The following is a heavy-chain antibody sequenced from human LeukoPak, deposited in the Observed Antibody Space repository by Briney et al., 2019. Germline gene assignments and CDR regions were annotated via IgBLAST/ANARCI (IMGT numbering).Heavy chain of an antibody. CDR3: ARTDSTGWFYLDY. CDR2: IYPRDSET. D-gene: IGHD6-19*01. Sequence: GESLKISCKGSGYSFTTYWIGWVLQMPGKGLECMGIIYPRDSETTYSPSFQGQVTISVDKSISTAYLQWSSLKASDTAMYYCARTDSTGWFYLDYWGQGTLVTVSS. V-gene: IGHV5-51*01. J-gene: IGHJ4*02. CDR1: GYSFTTYW.